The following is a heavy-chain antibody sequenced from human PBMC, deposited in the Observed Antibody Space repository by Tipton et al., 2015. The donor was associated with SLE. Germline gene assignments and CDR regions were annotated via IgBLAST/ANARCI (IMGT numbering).Heavy chain of an antibody. D-gene: IGHD1-1*01. V-gene: IGHV3-7*01. J-gene: IGHJ4*02. CDR1: RFTFSTYE. CDR3: ARVTTGTFDY. CDR2: IKQDGGEK. Sequence: VQSGGSLRLACSSSRFTFSTYEMSWVRQAPGKGLEWVANIKQDGGEKYYVDSVKGRFTISRDNAKNSLYLQMNSLRAEDTAVYYCARVTTGTFDYWGQGNLVTVSS.